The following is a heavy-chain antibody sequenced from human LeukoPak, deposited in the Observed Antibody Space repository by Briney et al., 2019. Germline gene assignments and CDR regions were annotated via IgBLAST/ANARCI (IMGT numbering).Heavy chain of an antibody. CDR3: ARGILAGLDY. V-gene: IGHV4-61*02. D-gene: IGHD3/OR15-3a*01. J-gene: IGHJ4*02. CDR1: GGSIGSGSYY. CDR2: IYTSGST. Sequence: SETLSLTCTVSGGSIGSGSYYWSWIRQPAGKGLEWIGRIYTSGSTNYNPSLKSRVTISVDTSKNQFSLKLSSVTAADTAVYYCARGILAGLDYWGQGTLVTVSS.